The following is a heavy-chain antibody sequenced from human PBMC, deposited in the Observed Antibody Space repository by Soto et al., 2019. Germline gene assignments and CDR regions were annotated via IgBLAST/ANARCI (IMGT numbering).Heavy chain of an antibody. CDR3: ASVLPPGNWFDP. CDR1: GGTFSSYA. V-gene: IGHV1-69*05. CDR2: IIPIFGTA. D-gene: IGHD2-8*02. Sequence: GASVKVSCKXSGGTFSSYAISWVRQAPGQGLEWMGGIIPIFGTANYAQKFQGRVTMTRDTSTSTVYMELSSLRSEDPAVYYCASVLPPGNWFDPWGQGTLVTVSS. J-gene: IGHJ5*02.